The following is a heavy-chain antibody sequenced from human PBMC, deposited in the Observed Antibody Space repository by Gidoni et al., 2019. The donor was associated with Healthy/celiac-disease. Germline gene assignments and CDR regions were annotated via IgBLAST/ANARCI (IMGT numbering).Heavy chain of an antibody. V-gene: IGHV3-33*01. CDR1: GFTFSSYG. CDR2: IWYDGSNK. D-gene: IGHD2-8*01. CDR3: ARDYVSPIYYYGMDV. J-gene: IGHJ6*02. Sequence: QVQLVESGGGVVQPGRSLRLSCAASGFTFSSYGMHWVRQAPGKGLGWGAVIWYDGSNKYYADSVKGRFTISRDNSKNTLYLQMNSLRAEDTAVYYCARDYVSPIYYYGMDVWGQGTTVTVSS.